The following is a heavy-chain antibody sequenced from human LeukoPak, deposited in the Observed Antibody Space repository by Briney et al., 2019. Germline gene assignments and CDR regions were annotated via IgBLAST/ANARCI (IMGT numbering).Heavy chain of an antibody. CDR1: GYSISSGNY. CDR2: INHSGST. Sequence: PSETLSLTCSVSGYSISSGNYWSWIRQPPGKGLEWIGEINHSGSTNYNPSLKSRVTISVDTSKNQFSLKLSSVTAADTAVYYCATPFRYSSAPWGQGTLVTVSS. CDR3: ATPFRYSSAP. J-gene: IGHJ5*02. V-gene: IGHV4-34*01. D-gene: IGHD6-19*01.